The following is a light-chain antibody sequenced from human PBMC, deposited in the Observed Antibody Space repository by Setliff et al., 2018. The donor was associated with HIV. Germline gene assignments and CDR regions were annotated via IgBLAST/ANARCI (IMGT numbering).Light chain of an antibody. CDR2: EVT. V-gene: IGLV2-8*01. CDR1: SSDIGGYNY. CDR3: SSYAGSNILYV. Sequence: QSALTQPASVSGSPGQSITISCTGASSDIGGYNYVSWYQHHPGKAPKLMIYEVTKRPSGVPDRFSASKSGNTASLTVSGLQAEDEADYYCSSYAGSNILYVFGTGTKVTVL. J-gene: IGLJ1*01.